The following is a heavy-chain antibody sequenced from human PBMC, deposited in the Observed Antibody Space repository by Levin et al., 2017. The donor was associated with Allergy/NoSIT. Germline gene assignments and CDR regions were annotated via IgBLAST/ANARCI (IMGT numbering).Heavy chain of an antibody. CDR1: GLTFSNYG. J-gene: IGHJ4*02. CDR3: ARVGHSSGWYWSDY. CDR2: IWYDGSNK. D-gene: IGHD6-19*01. Sequence: PGGSLRLSCAASGLTFSNYGMHWFRQAPGKGLEWVAVIWYDGSNKYYADSVKGRFTISRDNSKNTLYLQMNSLRVEDTAVYYCARVGHSSGWYWSDYWGQGTLVTVSS. V-gene: IGHV3-33*01.